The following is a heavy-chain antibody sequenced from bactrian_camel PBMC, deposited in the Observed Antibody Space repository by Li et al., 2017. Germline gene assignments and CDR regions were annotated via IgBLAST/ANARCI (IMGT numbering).Heavy chain of an antibody. CDR2: IDSDRRT. V-gene: IGHV3S53*01. D-gene: IGHD6*01. J-gene: IGHJ4*01. Sequence: HVQLVESGGGSVQAGGSLRLSCAASGYIYSHYCMGWFRQAPGKEREGVATIDSDRRTYYADSVKGRFTISKDNANLTLYLQMSSLKPEDTGMYYCAADQLYGTCRDVLDFPARGQGTQVTVS. CDR3: AADQLYGTCRDVLDFPA. CDR1: GYIYSHYC.